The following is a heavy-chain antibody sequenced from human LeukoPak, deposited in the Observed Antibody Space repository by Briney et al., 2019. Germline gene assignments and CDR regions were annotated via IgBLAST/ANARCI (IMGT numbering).Heavy chain of an antibody. Sequence: SGGSLRLSCAASGFTFSSYSMNWVRQAPGKGLEWVSSISSSSSYIYYADSVEGRFTISRDNAKNSLYLQMNSLRAEDTAVYYCAREFWSGYYSSDYWGQGTLVTVTS. CDR3: AREFWSGYYSSDY. CDR2: ISSSSSYI. D-gene: IGHD3-3*01. V-gene: IGHV3-21*01. J-gene: IGHJ4*02. CDR1: GFTFSSYS.